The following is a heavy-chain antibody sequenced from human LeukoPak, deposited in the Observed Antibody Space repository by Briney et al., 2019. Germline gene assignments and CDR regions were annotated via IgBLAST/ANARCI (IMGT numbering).Heavy chain of an antibody. CDR1: GFTFSSYG. Sequence: GGTLRLSCAASGFTFSSYGMSWVRQAPGKGLEWVSAITGSGGTTYYADSVKGRFTISRDNSKNTLYPQMNSLRAEDTAVYYCAKDGSGSYFNFDYWGQGTLVTVSS. J-gene: IGHJ4*02. D-gene: IGHD3-10*01. V-gene: IGHV3-23*01. CDR2: ITGSGGTT. CDR3: AKDGSGSYFNFDY.